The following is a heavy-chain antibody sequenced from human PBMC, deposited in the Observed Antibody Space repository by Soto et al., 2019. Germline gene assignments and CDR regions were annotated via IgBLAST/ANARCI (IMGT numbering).Heavy chain of an antibody. CDR2: ISSSGSTI. V-gene: IGHV3-48*03. Sequence: VGSLRLSCAASGFTFSSYEMNWVRQAPGKGLEWVSYISSSGSTIYYADSVKGRSTISRDNAKNSLYLQMNSLRAEDTAVYYCARGWLRYYGMDVWGQGTTVTVSS. J-gene: IGHJ6*02. CDR1: GFTFSSYE. CDR3: ARGWLRYYGMDV. D-gene: IGHD5-12*01.